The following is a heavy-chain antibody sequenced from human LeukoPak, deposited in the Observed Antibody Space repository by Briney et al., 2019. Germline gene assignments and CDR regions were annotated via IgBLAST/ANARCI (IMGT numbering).Heavy chain of an antibody. J-gene: IGHJ4*02. D-gene: IGHD3-9*01. V-gene: IGHV1-18*01. CDR2: ISAYNGNT. Sequence: ASVKVSCKASGYTFTSYGISWVRQAPGQGLEWMGWISAYNGNTNYAQKLQGRVTMTTDTSTSTAYMELRSLRSDDPAVYYCARGGNYDILTGYFPFDYWGQGTLVTVSS. CDR3: ARGGNYDILTGYFPFDY. CDR1: GYTFTSYG.